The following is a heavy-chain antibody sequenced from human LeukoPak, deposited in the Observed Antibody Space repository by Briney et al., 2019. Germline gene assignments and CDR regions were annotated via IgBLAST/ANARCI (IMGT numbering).Heavy chain of an antibody. CDR1: GYTFTSYD. J-gene: IGHJ5*02. CDR3: ARDHRVVVAAHGFVGFDP. Sequence: GASVKVSCKASGYTFTSYDINWVRQATGQGLEWMGWMNPNSGNTGYAQKFQGRVTITRNTSISTAYMELSRLRSDDTAVYYCARDHRVVVAAHGFVGFDPWGQGTLVTVSS. CDR2: MNPNSGNT. D-gene: IGHD2-15*01. V-gene: IGHV1-8*03.